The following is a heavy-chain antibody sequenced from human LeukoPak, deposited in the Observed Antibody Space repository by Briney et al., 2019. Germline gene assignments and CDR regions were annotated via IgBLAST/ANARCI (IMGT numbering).Heavy chain of an antibody. Sequence: GGSLRLSCAASGFIFSNAWMSWVRQAPGKGLEWVSVIYRGGSTYYADSVKGRFTISRDNSKNTLYLQMNNLRAEDTAVYYCAMATWVGGLDYWGQGTLVTVSS. J-gene: IGHJ4*02. CDR3: AMATWVGGLDY. CDR2: IYRGGST. V-gene: IGHV3-66*01. D-gene: IGHD1-26*01. CDR1: GFIFSNAW.